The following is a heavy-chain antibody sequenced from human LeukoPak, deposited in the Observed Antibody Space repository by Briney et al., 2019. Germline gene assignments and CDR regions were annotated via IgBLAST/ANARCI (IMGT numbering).Heavy chain of an antibody. CDR2: IYYSGST. CDR3: ARELYYYDSSGPPEDY. J-gene: IGHJ4*02. D-gene: IGHD3-22*01. CDR1: GGSISSYY. Sequence: SETLSLTCTVSGGSISSYYWSWIRQPPGKGLEWIGYIYYSGSTNYNPSLKSRVTISVDTSKNQFSLKLSSVTAADTAVYYCARELYYYDSSGPPEDYWGQGTLVTVSS. V-gene: IGHV4-59*12.